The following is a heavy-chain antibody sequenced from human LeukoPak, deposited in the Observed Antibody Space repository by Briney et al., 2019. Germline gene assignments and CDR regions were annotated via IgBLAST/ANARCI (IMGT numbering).Heavy chain of an antibody. D-gene: IGHD3-10*01. CDR2: ISGSGGNT. J-gene: IGHJ4*02. V-gene: IGHV3-23*01. CDR3: AREFIYGNYFDY. Sequence: GGSLRLSCAASGFTFSSYAMSWVRQAPGKGLQWVSSISGSGGNTYYADSVKGRFTISRDNSKNTLYLQMNSLRAEDTAVYYCAREFIYGNYFDYWGQGTLVTVSS. CDR1: GFTFSSYA.